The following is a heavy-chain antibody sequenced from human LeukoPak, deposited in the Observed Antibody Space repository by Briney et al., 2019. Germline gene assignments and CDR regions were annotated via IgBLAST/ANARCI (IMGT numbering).Heavy chain of an antibody. D-gene: IGHD5-18*01. V-gene: IGHV3-23*01. CDR3: AKGRGYGNHDAFDI. CDR2: ISGSGGST. Sequence: GSLRLSCAASGFTFSNYAMSWVRQAPGEGLEWVSAISGSGGSTYYADSGKGRFTISRDNSKNTLFLQMNSLRAEDTAIYYCAKGRGYGNHDAFDIWGQGTMVTVSS. CDR1: GFTFSNYA. J-gene: IGHJ3*02.